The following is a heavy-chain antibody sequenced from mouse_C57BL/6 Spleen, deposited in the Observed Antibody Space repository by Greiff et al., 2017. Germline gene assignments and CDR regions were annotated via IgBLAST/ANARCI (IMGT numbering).Heavy chain of an antibody. D-gene: IGHD2-1*01. CDR1: GYSITSGYY. CDR2: ISYDGSN. V-gene: IGHV3-6*01. Sequence: EVQRVESGPGLVKPSQSLSLTCSVTGYSITSGYYWNWIRQFPGNKLEWMGYISYDGSNNYNPSLKNRISITRDTSKNQFFLKLNSVTTEDTATYYCSLYYGNGYFDVWGTGTTVTVSS. CDR3: SLYYGNGYFDV. J-gene: IGHJ1*03.